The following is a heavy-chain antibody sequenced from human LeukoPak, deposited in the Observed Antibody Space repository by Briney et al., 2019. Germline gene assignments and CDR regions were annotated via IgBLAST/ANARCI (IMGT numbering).Heavy chain of an antibody. D-gene: IGHD2-21*02. Sequence: PSETLSLTCTVSGGSISSSSYYWGWIRQPPGKGLEWIGSIYYSGSTYYNPSLKSRVTISVDTSKNQFSLKLSSVTAADTAVYYCARHMSVTYDAFDLWGRGTMVTVSS. CDR2: IYYSGST. CDR3: ARHMSVTYDAFDL. V-gene: IGHV4-39*07. CDR1: GGSISSSSYY. J-gene: IGHJ3*01.